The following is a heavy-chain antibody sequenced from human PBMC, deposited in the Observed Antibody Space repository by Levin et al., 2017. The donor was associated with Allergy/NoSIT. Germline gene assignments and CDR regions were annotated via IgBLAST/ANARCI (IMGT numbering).Heavy chain of an antibody. Sequence: SETLSLTCTVSGGSFSSGDYYWSWIRQPPGKGLEWIGYIDYTGSTYYNPSLTGRVIISVDTSKNQFSLKLSSMTAADTAVYYCAREFFTFGGRYFDYWGQGTLVTVSS. CDR3: AREFFTFGGRYFDY. CDR1: GGSFSSGDYY. J-gene: IGHJ4*02. CDR2: IDYTGST. D-gene: IGHD3-10*01. V-gene: IGHV4-30-4*01.